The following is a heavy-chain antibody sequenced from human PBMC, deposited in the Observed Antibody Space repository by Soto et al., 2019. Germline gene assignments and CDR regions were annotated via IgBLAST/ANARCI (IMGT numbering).Heavy chain of an antibody. CDR1: GFTFSGST. CDR3: LCPISSGGLGH. Sequence: EVQLVESGGGLVQPGGSLKLSCAASGFTFSGSTIHWVRQASGRGLEWVGHIRKKAKNYATAYTESLKGRFTISRDGSKTTAYLQINSLKIEDTAVYYCLCPISSGGLGHWGQGTLVTVSS. V-gene: IGHV3-73*02. D-gene: IGHD2-15*01. CDR2: IRKKAKNYAT. J-gene: IGHJ4*02.